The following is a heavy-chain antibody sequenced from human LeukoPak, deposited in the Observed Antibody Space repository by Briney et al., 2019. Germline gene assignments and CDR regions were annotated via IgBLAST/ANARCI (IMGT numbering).Heavy chain of an antibody. Sequence: SETLSLTCTVSGGSISSSSYYWGWIRQPPGKGLEWIGSIYYSGSTNYNPSLKSRVTISVDTSKNQFSLKLSSVTAADTAVYYCARDTFRNYYYYMDVWGKGTTVTVSS. J-gene: IGHJ6*03. V-gene: IGHV4-39*07. CDR3: ARDTFRNYYYYMDV. CDR2: IYYSGST. D-gene: IGHD3-16*01. CDR1: GGSISSSSYY.